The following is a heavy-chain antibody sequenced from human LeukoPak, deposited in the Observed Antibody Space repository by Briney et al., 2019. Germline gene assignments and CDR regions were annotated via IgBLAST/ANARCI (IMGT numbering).Heavy chain of an antibody. D-gene: IGHD3-22*01. CDR1: GFTFSSYS. Sequence: GGSLRLSCAASGFTFSSYSMNWVRQAPGKGLEWVSSISSSSSYIYYADSVKGRFTISRDNAKNSLYLQMNSLRAEDTAVYYCARAQPTTEITMIVVATDYWGQGTLVTVSS. CDR2: ISSSSSYI. CDR3: ARAQPTTEITMIVVATDY. V-gene: IGHV3-21*01. J-gene: IGHJ4*02.